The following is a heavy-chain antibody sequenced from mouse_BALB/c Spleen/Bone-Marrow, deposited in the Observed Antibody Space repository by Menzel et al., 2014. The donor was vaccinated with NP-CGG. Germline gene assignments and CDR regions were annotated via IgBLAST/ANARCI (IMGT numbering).Heavy chain of an antibody. D-gene: IGHD2-1*01. J-gene: IGHJ4*01. CDR3: ARVYPNAMDY. CDR2: VDPANGNT. V-gene: IGHV14-3*02. Sequence: EVKLQESGAELVKPGASVKLSCTASGFNIKDTYMHWVKQRPEQGLEWIERVDPANGNTKYDPKFQGKATITADTSSNTAYLQLSSLTSEDTAVYYCARVYPNAMDYWGQGTSVTVSS. CDR1: GFNIKDTY.